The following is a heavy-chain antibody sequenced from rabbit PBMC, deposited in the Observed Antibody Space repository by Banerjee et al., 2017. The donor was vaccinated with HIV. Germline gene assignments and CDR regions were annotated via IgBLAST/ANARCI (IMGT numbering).Heavy chain of an antibody. CDR2: INTATGKV. V-gene: IGHV1S45*01. CDR3: ARGVYVDTSHWYAGMDL. Sequence: QEQLEESGGGLVKPEGSLTLTCKASGFSFSDRDVMCWVRQAPGKGLEWIACINTATGKVVYASWAKGQFTMSKTSSTTVTLQMTSLTAADTATYFCARGVYVDTSHWYAGMDLWGQGTLVTVS. J-gene: IGHJ6*01. CDR1: GFSFSDRDV. D-gene: IGHD1-1*01.